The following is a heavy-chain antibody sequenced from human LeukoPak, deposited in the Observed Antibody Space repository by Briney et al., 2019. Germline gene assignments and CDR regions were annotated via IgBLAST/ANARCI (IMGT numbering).Heavy chain of an antibody. CDR1: GGTFISYA. Sequence: SVKVSCKASGGTFISYAISWVRQAPGQGLEWMGGIIPIFGTANYAQKFQGRVTITADESTSTAYMELSSLRAEDTAVYYCARDTLLYCSSTSCYGGLDYWGQGTLVTVSS. J-gene: IGHJ4*02. CDR2: IIPIFGTA. V-gene: IGHV1-69*13. CDR3: ARDTLLYCSSTSCYGGLDY. D-gene: IGHD2-2*01.